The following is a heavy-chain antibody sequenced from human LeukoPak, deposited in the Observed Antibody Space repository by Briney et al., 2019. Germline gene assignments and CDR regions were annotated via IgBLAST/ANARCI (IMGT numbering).Heavy chain of an antibody. V-gene: IGHV1-18*01. Sequence: ASVKVSCKASGYTFTSYGISWVRQAPGQGLEWMGWISAYNGNTNYAQKLQGRVTTTTDTSTSTAYMELRSLRSDDTAVYYCARTYYYDSSGYYPFDYWGQGTLVTVSS. D-gene: IGHD3-22*01. J-gene: IGHJ4*02. CDR3: ARTYYYDSSGYYPFDY. CDR1: GYTFTSYG. CDR2: ISAYNGNT.